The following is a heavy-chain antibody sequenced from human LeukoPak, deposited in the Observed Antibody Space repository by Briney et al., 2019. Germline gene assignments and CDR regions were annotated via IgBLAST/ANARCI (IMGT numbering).Heavy chain of an antibody. J-gene: IGHJ4*02. CDR2: ISPSGDIT. Sequence: GGSLRLSCAASGFTFSKHGMNWVRQAPGKGLEWVSGISPSGDITYYADSVKGRFTISRDNSKNTLYLQMNSLTSADTAVYYCAKVKTDILIPDSWGQGTLVTVSS. CDR1: GFTFSKHG. D-gene: IGHD2-21*02. CDR3: AKVKTDILIPDS. V-gene: IGHV3-23*01.